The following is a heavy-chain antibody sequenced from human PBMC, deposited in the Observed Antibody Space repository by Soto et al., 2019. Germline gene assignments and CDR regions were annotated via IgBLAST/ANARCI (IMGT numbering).Heavy chain of an antibody. V-gene: IGHV3-11*01. CDR3: ARERRETWYQLLWVLL. Sequence: GVSLRLSFAACGFTFSDYYMSWIRQAQGKGLEWVSYISSSGSTIYYADSVKGRFTISRDNAKDSLYLQMNSLRAEDTAVYYCARERRETWYQLLWVLLWGQGTLVTVSS. J-gene: IGHJ4*02. CDR2: ISSSGSTI. CDR1: GFTFSDYY. D-gene: IGHD2-2*01.